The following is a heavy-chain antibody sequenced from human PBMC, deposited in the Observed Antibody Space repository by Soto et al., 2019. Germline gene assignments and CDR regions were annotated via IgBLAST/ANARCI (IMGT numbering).Heavy chain of an antibody. CDR2: IKQDGSEK. Sequence: GGSLRLSCAASGFTFSSYWMSWVRQAPGKGLEWVANIKQDGSEKYYVDSVKGRFTISRDNAKNSLYLQMNSLRAEDTAVYYCARERAAVMVGDDAFDIWGQGTMVTVSS. CDR3: ARERAAVMVGDDAFDI. V-gene: IGHV3-7*01. D-gene: IGHD6-13*01. J-gene: IGHJ3*02. CDR1: GFTFSSYW.